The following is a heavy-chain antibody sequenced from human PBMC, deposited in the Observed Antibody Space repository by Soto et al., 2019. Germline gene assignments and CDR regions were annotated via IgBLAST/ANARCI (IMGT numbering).Heavy chain of an antibody. V-gene: IGHV3-66*01. D-gene: IGHD2-2*02. CDR1: GFDVSNTD. Sequence: EVQLVESGGDLVQRGGSLRLSCAASGFDVSNTDMSWVRQAPGKGLEWVSVIYSGGYTNYTDSVKGRFIVSRDSPKNTLYLQMDRLSAEDTAVYYCAREAIIAIAAPEDYFDYWAQGTLVTVSS. CDR3: AREAIIAIAAPEDYFDY. CDR2: IYSGGYT. J-gene: IGHJ4*02.